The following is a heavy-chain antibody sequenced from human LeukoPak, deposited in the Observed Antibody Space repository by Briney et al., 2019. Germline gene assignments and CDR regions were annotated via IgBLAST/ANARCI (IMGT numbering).Heavy chain of an antibody. CDR1: GSTLSQIS. J-gene: IGHJ4*02. D-gene: IGHD2/OR15-2a*01. Sequence: ASVKVSCKVSGSTLSQISIDWVRQAPGKGLEWMGTFRHEDGETIYAQKFQGRFNMTVDTAADTAYMEVSSLMSEDTAIYYCATGAIVFDDWGQGTLVIVSS. CDR3: ATGAIVFDD. V-gene: IGHV1-24*01. CDR2: FRHEDGET.